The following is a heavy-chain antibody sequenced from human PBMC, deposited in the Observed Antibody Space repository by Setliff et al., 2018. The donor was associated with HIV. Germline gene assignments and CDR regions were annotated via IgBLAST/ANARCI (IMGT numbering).Heavy chain of an antibody. J-gene: IGHJ4*02. V-gene: IGHV4-30-4*01. CDR3: ARARSDWYNVRPYYFDL. CDR2: FMYTDIHYVNYLN. D-gene: IGHD6-19*01. CDR1: GASFVGDNH. Sequence: SETLSLTCAVPGASFVGDNHWSWIRQTPERGLEWIAYFMYTDIHYVNYLNYRNPSLASRLSISVDKSKNQLSLTLSSVTAADTAVYYCARARSDWYNVRPYYFDLWGQGTPVTVSS.